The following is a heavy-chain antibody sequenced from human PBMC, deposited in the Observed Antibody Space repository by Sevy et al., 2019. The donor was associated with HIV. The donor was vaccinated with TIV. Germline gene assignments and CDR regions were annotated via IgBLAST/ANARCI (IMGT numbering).Heavy chain of an antibody. Sequence: SETLSLTCSVSGASISSSGYYWGWSRHPPGKGLDWIASIRYSGSTFYNPSLRSRVTISADTSKNQFSLKLNSVTAADTATYYCAGPTLTYSSGWTYYDYWGQGTVVTVSS. D-gene: IGHD6-19*01. CDR3: AGPTLTYSSGWTYYDY. CDR2: IRYSGST. CDR1: GASISSSGYY. J-gene: IGHJ4*02. V-gene: IGHV4-39*01.